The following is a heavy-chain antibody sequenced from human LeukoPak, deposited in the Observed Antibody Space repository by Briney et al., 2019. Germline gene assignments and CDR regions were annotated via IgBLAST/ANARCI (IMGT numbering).Heavy chain of an antibody. CDR2: MYYSGST. CDR3: VRRMVGAIRPFDY. V-gene: IGHV4-30-4*01. Sequence: SETQSLTCTVSGGSISSGDYYWSWIRQPPGKGLEWIGYMYYSGSTYYNPSLKSRVTISVDTSKNQFSLKLSSVTAADTAVYYCVRRMVGAIRPFDYWGQGTLVTVSS. D-gene: IGHD1-26*01. CDR1: GGSISSGDYY. J-gene: IGHJ4*02.